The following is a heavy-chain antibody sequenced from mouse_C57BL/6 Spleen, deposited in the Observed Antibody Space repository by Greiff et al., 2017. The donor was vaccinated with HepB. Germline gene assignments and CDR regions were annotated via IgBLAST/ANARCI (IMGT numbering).Heavy chain of an antibody. J-gene: IGHJ2*01. V-gene: IGHV1-39*01. Sequence: EVQLQQPGAELVKPGASVKVSCKASGYSFTDYNMNWVKQSNGKSLEWIGVINPNYGTTSYNQKFKGKATLTVDQSSSTAYMQLNSLTSEDSAVYYCARGQLRLPYYFDYWGQGTTLTVSS. CDR3: ARGQLRLPYYFDY. CDR1: GYSFTDYN. CDR2: INPNYGTT. D-gene: IGHD3-2*02.